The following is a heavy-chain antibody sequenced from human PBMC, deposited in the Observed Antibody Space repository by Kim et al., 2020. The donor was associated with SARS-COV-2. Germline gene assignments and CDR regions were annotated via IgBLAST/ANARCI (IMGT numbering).Heavy chain of an antibody. CDR1: GGSFSGYY. Sequence: SETLSLTCAVYGGSFSGYYWSWIRQPPGKGLEWIGEINHSGSTNYNPSLKSRVTISVDTSKNQFSLKLSSVTAADTAVYYCARGLSLGVGVREGRTHPQPLGMDVWGQGTTVTVSS. CDR2: INHSGST. CDR3: ARGLSLGVGVREGRTHPQPLGMDV. V-gene: IGHV4-34*01. D-gene: IGHD3-16*01. J-gene: IGHJ6*02.